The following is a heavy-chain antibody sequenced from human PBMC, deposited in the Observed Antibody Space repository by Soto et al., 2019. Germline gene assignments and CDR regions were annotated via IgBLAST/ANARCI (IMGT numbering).Heavy chain of an antibody. V-gene: IGHV3-30*18. J-gene: IGHJ4*02. Sequence: GGSLRLSCAASGFTFSSYGMHWVRQAPGKGLEWVAVISYEGSNKYYADSVKGRFTISRDNSKNTLYLQMNSLRAEDTAVYYCAKWGLTTVTTIDYWGQGTLVTVSS. CDR1: GFTFSSYG. CDR3: AKWGLTTVTTIDY. CDR2: ISYEGSNK. D-gene: IGHD4-17*01.